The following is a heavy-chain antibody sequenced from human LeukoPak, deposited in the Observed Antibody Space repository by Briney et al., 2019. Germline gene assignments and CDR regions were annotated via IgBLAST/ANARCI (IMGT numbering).Heavy chain of an antibody. CDR2: ISYDGSNK. D-gene: IGHD3-3*01. V-gene: IGHV3-30-3*01. CDR3: ARDVLELSPAAGDDY. J-gene: IGHJ4*02. CDR1: GFTFSSYA. Sequence: QSGGSLRLSCAASGFTFSSYAMHWVRQAPGKGLEWVAVISYDGSNKYYADSVKGRFTISRDNSKNTLYLQMNSLRAEDTAVYYCARDVLELSPAAGDDYWGQGTLVTVSS.